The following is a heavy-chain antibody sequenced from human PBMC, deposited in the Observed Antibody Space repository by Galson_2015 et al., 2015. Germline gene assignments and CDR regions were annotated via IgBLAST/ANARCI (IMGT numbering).Heavy chain of an antibody. J-gene: IGHJ5*02. V-gene: IGHV4-34*01. CDR2: INHSGST. CDR1: GGSFSGYY. Sequence: ATLSLPCAVYGGSFSGYYWSWIRQPPGKGLEWIGEINHSGSTNYNPSLKSRVTISVDTSKNQFSLKLSSVTAADTAVYYCARRLTMVRGVLRRYGFDPWGQGTLVTVSS. D-gene: IGHD3-10*01. CDR3: ARRLTMVRGVLRRYGFDP.